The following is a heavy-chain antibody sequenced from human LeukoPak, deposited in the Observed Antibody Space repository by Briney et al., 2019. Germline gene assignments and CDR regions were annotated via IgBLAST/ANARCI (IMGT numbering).Heavy chain of an antibody. J-gene: IGHJ5*02. D-gene: IGHD3-10*01. CDR3: ARETRVITMVRGVIRGHNWFDP. Sequence: SETLSLTCTVSGGSISSYYWSWLRQPPGKGLEWIGYIYYSGSTNYNPSLKSRVTISVDTSKNQFSLKLSSVTAADTAVYYCARETRVITMVRGVIRGHNWFDPWGQGTLVTVSS. CDR2: IYYSGST. CDR1: GGSISSYY. V-gene: IGHV4-59*01.